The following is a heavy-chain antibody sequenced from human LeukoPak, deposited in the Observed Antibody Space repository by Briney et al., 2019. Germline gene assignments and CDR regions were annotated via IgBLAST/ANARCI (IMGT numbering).Heavy chain of an antibody. CDR3: ARDHDDYDFWSGYRGNWFDP. V-gene: IGHV4-59*01. J-gene: IGHJ5*02. CDR1: GGSISSYY. Sequence: SETLSLTCTVSGGSISSYYWSWIRQPPGKGLEWIGYIYYNGSTNYNPSLKSRVTISVDTSKNQFSLKLSSVTAADTAVYYCARDHDDYDFWSGYRGNWFDPWGQGTLVTVSS. D-gene: IGHD3-3*01. CDR2: IYYNGST.